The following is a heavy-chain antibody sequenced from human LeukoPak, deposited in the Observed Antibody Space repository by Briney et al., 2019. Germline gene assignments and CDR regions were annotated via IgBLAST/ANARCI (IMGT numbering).Heavy chain of an antibody. Sequence: GGSLRLSCAASGFTFSSYAMSWVRQAPGKGLEWVSAISGSGSSTYYADSVKGRFTISRDNSKNTLYLQMNSLRAEDTAVYYCAKSPPQSIVVVVAATPDLFDYWGQGTLVTVSS. CDR3: AKSPPQSIVVVVAATPDLFDY. CDR1: GFTFSSYA. J-gene: IGHJ4*02. CDR2: ISGSGSST. V-gene: IGHV3-23*01. D-gene: IGHD2-15*01.